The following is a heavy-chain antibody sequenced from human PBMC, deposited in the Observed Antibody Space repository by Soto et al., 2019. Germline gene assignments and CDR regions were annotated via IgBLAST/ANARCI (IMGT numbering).Heavy chain of an antibody. Sequence: GGSLRLSCTASGFTFRSYSMSWVRQAPGKGLEWVSAISGSGGSTYYADSVKGRFTISRDNSKNTLYLQMNSLRAEDTAVYYCAKDLEKNCSGGSCYSVYFQHWGQGTLVTVSS. CDR2: ISGSGGST. J-gene: IGHJ1*01. D-gene: IGHD2-15*01. CDR3: AKDLEKNCSGGSCYSVYFQH. V-gene: IGHV3-23*01. CDR1: GFTFRSYS.